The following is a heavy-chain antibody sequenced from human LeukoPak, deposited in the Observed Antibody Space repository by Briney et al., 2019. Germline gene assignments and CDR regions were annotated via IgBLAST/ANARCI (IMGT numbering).Heavy chain of an antibody. CDR1: GFTFSSYT. V-gene: IGHV3-23*01. CDR3: AASLPNIVVVPATKGPFGY. CDR2: VSGSGGNI. J-gene: IGHJ4*02. D-gene: IGHD2-2*01. Sequence: GGSLRLSCAASGFTFSSYTMSWVRQAPGKGLEWVSGVSGSGGNIHYADSVKGRFTISRDNSKNTLYLQMNSLRAENTAVYYCAASLPNIVVVPATKGPFGYWGQGALVTVSS.